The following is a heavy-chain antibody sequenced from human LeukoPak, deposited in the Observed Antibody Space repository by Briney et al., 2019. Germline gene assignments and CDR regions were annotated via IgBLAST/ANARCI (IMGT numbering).Heavy chain of an antibody. Sequence: GGSLRLSCVGPGFTFSFYTLSWVRQAPGKGLEWVSSISDGGNEIYYSDSIKGRFAISRDDAKNSLSLQMNSLRVEDTAIYYCAKGKSGSYYFYMDVWGKGTTVTVSS. V-gene: IGHV3-21*06. CDR1: GFTFSFYT. J-gene: IGHJ6*03. CDR2: ISDGGNEI. CDR3: AKGKSGSYYFYMDV.